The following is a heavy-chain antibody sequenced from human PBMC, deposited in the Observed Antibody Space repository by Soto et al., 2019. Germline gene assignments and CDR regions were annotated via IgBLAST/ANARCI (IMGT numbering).Heavy chain of an antibody. CDR3: VGWAHGSH. CDR2: MNQDGTDK. V-gene: IGHV3-7*01. CDR1: GFTFSSSW. J-gene: IGHJ4*02. D-gene: IGHD1-26*01. Sequence: EVHLVESGGGLVQPGGSLRLSCSASGFTFSSSWMSWVRQAPEKGLEWVAHMNQDGTDKYYVDSVKGRFTISRDNAKNSLYLQMNSLRAEDTAVYYCVGWAHGSHWGQGTLVSVSS.